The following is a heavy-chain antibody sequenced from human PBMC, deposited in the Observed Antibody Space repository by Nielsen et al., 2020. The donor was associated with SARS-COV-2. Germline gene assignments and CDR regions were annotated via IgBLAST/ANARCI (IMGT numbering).Heavy chain of an antibody. V-gene: IGHV3-23*01. Sequence: GGSLRLFCAASGFIFSSYSMNWVRQAPGKGLEWVSTIGVSGGGTYYADSLKGRFTISRDNSKNTLYLQMNSLGADDTAIYYCTRRVAGGTMDVWGQGTTVTVSS. CDR2: IGVSGGGT. CDR1: GFIFSSYS. J-gene: IGHJ6*02. CDR3: TRRVAGGTMDV. D-gene: IGHD6-19*01.